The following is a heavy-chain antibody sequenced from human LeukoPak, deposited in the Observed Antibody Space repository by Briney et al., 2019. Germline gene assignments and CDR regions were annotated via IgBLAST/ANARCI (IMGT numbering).Heavy chain of an antibody. J-gene: IGHJ4*02. CDR1: GFTVRSNY. CDR3: ASSYGSGSYYPRYYFDY. V-gene: IGHV3-66*01. CDR2: IYSGGST. Sequence: GGSLRLSCAGSGFTVRSNYMTWVRQAPGKGLEWVSVIYSGGSTYYADSVKGRFTISRDNSKNTLYLQMNSLRAEDTAVYYCASSYGSGSYYPRYYFDYWGQGTLVTVSS. D-gene: IGHD3-10*01.